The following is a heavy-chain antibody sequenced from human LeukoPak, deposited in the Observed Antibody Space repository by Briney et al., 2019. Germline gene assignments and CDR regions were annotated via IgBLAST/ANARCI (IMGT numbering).Heavy chain of an antibody. J-gene: IGHJ4*02. Sequence: GGSLRLSCAASGFTLSSLAMHWVRQAPGKGLEWVSSSGTRSGTKYYADSVKGRFTISRDSAKNSVSLQINSPRAEDTAVYYCAKRPQSSGYYYADYWGQGTLVTVSS. V-gene: IGHV3-21*04. D-gene: IGHD3-22*01. CDR2: SGTRSGTK. CDR3: AKRPQSSGYYYADY. CDR1: GFTLSSLA.